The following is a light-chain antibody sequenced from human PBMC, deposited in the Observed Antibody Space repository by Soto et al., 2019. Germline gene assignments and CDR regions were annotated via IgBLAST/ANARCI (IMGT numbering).Light chain of an antibody. CDR2: DAS. CDR1: QGISSY. CDR3: QQRSNWPPIT. Sequence: IQLTQSPSSLSASVGDRVTITCRASQGISSYLGCYQQKPGKAPNLLIYDASTLHSGVPSRFSGGGSGTDFTLTISSLEPEDFAVYYCQQRSNWPPITFGQGTRLE. V-gene: IGKV1-9*01. J-gene: IGKJ5*01.